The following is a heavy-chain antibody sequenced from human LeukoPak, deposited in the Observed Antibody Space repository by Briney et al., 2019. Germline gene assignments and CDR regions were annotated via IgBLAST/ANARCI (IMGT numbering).Heavy chain of an antibody. CDR2: ISSSSSYI. Sequence: GGSLRLSCAASGFTFSSYSMNWVRQAPGKGLECFSSISSSSSYIYYADSVKGRFTISRDNAKNSLYLQMNSLRAEDTAVYYCATDPTVATIRPYFDYWGQGTLVTVSS. V-gene: IGHV3-21*01. D-gene: IGHD5-12*01. CDR3: ATDPTVATIRPYFDY. J-gene: IGHJ4*02. CDR1: GFTFSSYS.